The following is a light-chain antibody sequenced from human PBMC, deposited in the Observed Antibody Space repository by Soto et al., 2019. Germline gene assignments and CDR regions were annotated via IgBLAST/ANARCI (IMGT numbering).Light chain of an antibody. Sequence: EVGMSQSTATLSVSPGERATLSWRASQSVSSNLAWYQQKPGQAPRLLIYGASTRATGIPARFSGSGSGTEFTLTISSLKSEDFAVYYCQQYNNWWTFGQGTKVDIK. CDR2: GAS. CDR1: QSVSSN. CDR3: QQYNNWWT. V-gene: IGKV3-15*01. J-gene: IGKJ1*01.